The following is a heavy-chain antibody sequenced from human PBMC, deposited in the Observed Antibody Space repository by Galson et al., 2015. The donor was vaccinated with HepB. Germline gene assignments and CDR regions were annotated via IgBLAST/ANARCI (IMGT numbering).Heavy chain of an antibody. CDR1: GFTFSSYA. CDR3: AKVEGRKGLYYYYGMDV. Sequence: SLRLSCAASGFTFSSYAMSWVRQAPGKGLEWVSAISGSGGSTYYADSVKGRFTISRDDSKNTLYLQMNSLRAEDTAVYYCAKVEGRKGLYYYYGMDVWGQGTTVTVSS. J-gene: IGHJ6*02. V-gene: IGHV3-23*01. CDR2: ISGSGGST. D-gene: IGHD1-1*01.